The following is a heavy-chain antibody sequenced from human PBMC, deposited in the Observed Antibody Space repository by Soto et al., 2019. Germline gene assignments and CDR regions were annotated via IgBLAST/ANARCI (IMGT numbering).Heavy chain of an antibody. CDR3: ARASQWLVVSHFDY. CDR2: IKPNSGGT. D-gene: IGHD6-19*01. J-gene: IGHJ4*02. CDR1: GYTFTGYY. V-gene: IGHV1-2*04. Sequence: QVQLVQSGAEVKKPGASVKVSCKASGYTFTGYYMHWGRQAPGQGLEWMGWIKPNSGGTNYAQKFQGWVTMTRDTSISTAYMELSRLRSDDTAVYYCARASQWLVVSHFDYWGQGTLVTVSS.